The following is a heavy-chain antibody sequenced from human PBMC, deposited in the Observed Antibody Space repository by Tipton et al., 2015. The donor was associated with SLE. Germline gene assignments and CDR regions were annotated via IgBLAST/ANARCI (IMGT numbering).Heavy chain of an antibody. CDR2: IYDSENI. J-gene: IGHJ6*02. Sequence: GEIYDSENIHYNPSLKSRVTISVDKSKSQFSLKLSSVTAADTAVYYCARGISGYSSSWYYYYYVMDVWGQGTTVTVSS. D-gene: IGHD6-13*01. V-gene: IGHV4-34*01. CDR3: ARGISGYSSSWYYYYYVMDV.